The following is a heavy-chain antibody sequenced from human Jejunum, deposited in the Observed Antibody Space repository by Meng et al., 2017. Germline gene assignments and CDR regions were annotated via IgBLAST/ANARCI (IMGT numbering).Heavy chain of an antibody. V-gene: IGHV3-23*01. CDR2: LSGSGGSA. J-gene: IGHJ4*02. D-gene: IGHD1-14*01. Sequence: GGSLRLSWAVSGFTFSGHVLTWVRQAPGKGLEWVSTLSGSGGSAFYSDSVNGRFTISRDSVKNTLYLQMGSLIPEDSAVYCCETRPPDSKRPTPLDYWGQGTLVTVSS. CDR1: GFTFSGHV. CDR3: ETRPPDSKRPTPLDY.